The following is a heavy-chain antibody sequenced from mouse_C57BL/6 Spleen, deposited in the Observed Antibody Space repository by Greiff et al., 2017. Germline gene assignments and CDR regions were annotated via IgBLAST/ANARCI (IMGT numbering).Heavy chain of an antibody. V-gene: IGHV1-82*01. J-gene: IGHJ2*01. CDR2: IYPGDGYT. D-gene: IGHD1-1*01. CDR3: ARYYYGSFDY. CDR1: GYAFSSSW. Sequence: VKLQESGPELVKPGASVKISCKASGYAFSSSWMNWVKQRPGQGLEWIGRIYPGDGYTNYNGKFKGKATLAADKSSSTAYMQLSSLTSEDSAVYFCARYYYGSFDYWGQGTTLTVSS.